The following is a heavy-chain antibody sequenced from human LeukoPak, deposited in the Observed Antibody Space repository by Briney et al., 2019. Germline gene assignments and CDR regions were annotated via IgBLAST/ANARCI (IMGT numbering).Heavy chain of an antibody. CDR2: TRNKANSYTT. D-gene: IGHD6-19*01. CDR3: ARRPGAVAGDDY. Sequence: PGGSLRLSCTTSGFNFNNAWMNWVRQAPGKGLEWVGRTRNKANSYTTEYAASVKGRFTISRDDSKNSLYLQMNSLKTEDTAVYYCARRPGAVAGDDYWGQGTLVTVSS. V-gene: IGHV3-72*01. CDR1: GFNFNNAW. J-gene: IGHJ4*02.